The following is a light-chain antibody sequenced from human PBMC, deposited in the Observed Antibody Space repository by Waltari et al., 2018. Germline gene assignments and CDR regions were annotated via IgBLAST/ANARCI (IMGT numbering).Light chain of an antibody. Sequence: QSALTQPPSASGSPGQSVTISCTGTSSDIGDYNFVSWYQQHPGKAPKLMIYEVSKRPSGVPDRFSGSKSGYMASLTVSGLQAEDEAEYYCSSYGGRNNLIFGGGTKLTVL. V-gene: IGLV2-8*01. J-gene: IGLJ2*01. CDR2: EVS. CDR1: SSDIGDYNF. CDR3: SSYGGRNNLI.